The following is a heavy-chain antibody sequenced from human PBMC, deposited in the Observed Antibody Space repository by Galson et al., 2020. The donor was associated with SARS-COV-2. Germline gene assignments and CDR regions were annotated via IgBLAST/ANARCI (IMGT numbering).Heavy chain of an antibody. J-gene: IGHJ4*02. CDR2: ISSNGGST. D-gene: IGHD2-21*02. CDR1: GLTFSSYA. Sequence: GESMKNSCAAYGLTFSSYAMHWVRQAPGKGLEYVSAISSNGGSTYYADSVKGRFTISRDNSKNTLYLQMGSLRAEDMAVYYCARDSDCGGDCYSMYGGPHFDYWGQGTLVTVSS. CDR3: ARDSDCGGDCYSMYGGPHFDY. V-gene: IGHV3-64*02.